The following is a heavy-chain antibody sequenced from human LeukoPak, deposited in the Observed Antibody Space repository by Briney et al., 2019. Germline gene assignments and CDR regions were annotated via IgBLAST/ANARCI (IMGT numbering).Heavy chain of an antibody. J-gene: IGHJ4*01. V-gene: IGHV4-34*01. Sequence: PSETLSLTCTVSGGSISSYYWSWIRQPPGKGLEWIGEINHSGSTNYNPSLKSRVTISVDTSKNQFSLKLSSVTAADTAVYYCARSLRHSSSPDYWGQGTLVTVSS. CDR1: GGSISSYY. D-gene: IGHD6-6*01. CDR3: ARSLRHSSSPDY. CDR2: INHSGST.